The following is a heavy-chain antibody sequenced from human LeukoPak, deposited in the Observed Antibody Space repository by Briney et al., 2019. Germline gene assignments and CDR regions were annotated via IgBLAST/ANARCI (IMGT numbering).Heavy chain of an antibody. V-gene: IGHV1-69*13. CDR3: ARGPTGTTPFDP. D-gene: IGHD1-1*01. CDR2: IIPIFGTT. CDR1: GGTFSSYA. J-gene: IGHJ5*02. Sequence: SVKVSCKASGGTFSSYAISWVRQAPGQGLEWMGGIIPIFGTTNYAQKFQGRVTITADESTSTAYMELSSLRSEDTAVYYCARGPTGTTPFDPWGQGTLVTVSS.